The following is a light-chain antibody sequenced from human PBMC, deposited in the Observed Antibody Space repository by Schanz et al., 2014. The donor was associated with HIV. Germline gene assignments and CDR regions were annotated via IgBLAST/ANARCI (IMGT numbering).Light chain of an antibody. Sequence: QSALTQPASVSGSPGQSIAISCTGTNSDIGAYNYVSWYQQHPDKAPKLMIYDVSDRPSGVSDRFSGSKSGNTASLTISGLQAEDEADYYCASYTNSATFVFGTGTKLTVL. J-gene: IGLJ1*01. V-gene: IGLV2-14*03. CDR1: NSDIGAYNY. CDR3: ASYTNSATFV. CDR2: DVS.